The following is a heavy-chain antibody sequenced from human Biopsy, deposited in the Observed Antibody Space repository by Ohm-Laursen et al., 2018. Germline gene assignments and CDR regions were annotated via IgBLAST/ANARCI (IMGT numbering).Heavy chain of an antibody. D-gene: IGHD3-10*01. CDR3: ATGPYYDTRFYYNVRPFDF. J-gene: IGHJ4*02. CDR1: GYTLTELS. V-gene: IGHV1-24*01. CDR2: FDREERKT. Sequence: ASVKVSCKVSGYTLTELSIHWVRQTGGKGLEWMGGFDREERKTVYAEKFQGRVTMTEDTSTDTVYMDVTSLRSDDTAVYYCATGPYYDTRFYYNVRPFDFWGQGTLVTVSS.